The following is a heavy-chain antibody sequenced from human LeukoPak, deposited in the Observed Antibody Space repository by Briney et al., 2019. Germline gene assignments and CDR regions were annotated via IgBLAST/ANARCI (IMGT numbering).Heavy chain of an antibody. CDR2: ISSSGSTI. V-gene: IGHV3-48*03. Sequence: PGGSLRLSCAASGFTFSSYEMNWVRQAPGKGLEWVSYISSSGSTIYYADSVKGRFTISRDNAKNSLYLQMNSLRAEDTAVYYCHYYDSSGYYQKEYYFDYWGQGTLVTVSS. D-gene: IGHD3-22*01. CDR1: GFTFSSYE. J-gene: IGHJ4*02. CDR3: HYYDSSGYYQKEYYFDY.